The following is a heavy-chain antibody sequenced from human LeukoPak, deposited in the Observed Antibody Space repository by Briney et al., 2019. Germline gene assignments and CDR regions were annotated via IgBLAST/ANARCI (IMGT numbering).Heavy chain of an antibody. Sequence: SETLSLTCTVYGGSFSGYYWSWIRQPPGKGLEWIGEISHSGSTNYNPSLKSRVTISVDTSKNQFSLKLSSVTAADTAVYYCASLPVGYCSSTSCNYYYYYMDVWGKGTTLTVSS. CDR3: ASLPVGYCSSTSCNYYYYYMDV. V-gene: IGHV4-34*01. CDR2: ISHSGST. CDR1: GGSFSGYY. J-gene: IGHJ6*03. D-gene: IGHD2-2*01.